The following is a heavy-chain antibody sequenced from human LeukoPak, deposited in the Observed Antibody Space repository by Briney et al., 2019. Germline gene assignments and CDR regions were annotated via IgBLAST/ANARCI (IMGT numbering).Heavy chain of an antibody. CDR1: GFTFSRYW. J-gene: IGHJ3*02. CDR2: IKQDGSEK. Sequence: GGSLRLSCAASGFTFSRYWMSWVRQAPGKGLEWVANIKQDGSEKYYVDSVKGRFTISRDNAKNSLYLQMNSLRAEDTAVYYCARGYCSGGSCYSPYAFDIWGQGTMVTVSS. V-gene: IGHV3-7*01. D-gene: IGHD2-15*01. CDR3: ARGYCSGGSCYSPYAFDI.